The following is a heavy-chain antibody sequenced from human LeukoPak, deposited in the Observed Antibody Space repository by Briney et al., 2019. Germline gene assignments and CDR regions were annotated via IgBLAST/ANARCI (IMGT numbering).Heavy chain of an antibody. V-gene: IGHV4-39*07. CDR1: GGSISSSSYY. CDR3: ARGLGCSSTSCYYYFDY. CDR2: IYYSGST. Sequence: SETLSLTCTVSGGSISSSSYYWGWIRQPPGKGLEWIGSIYYSGSTYYNPSLKSRVTISVDTSKNQFSLKLSSVTAADTAVYYCARGLGCSSTSCYYYFDYWGQGTLVTVSS. D-gene: IGHD2-2*01. J-gene: IGHJ4*02.